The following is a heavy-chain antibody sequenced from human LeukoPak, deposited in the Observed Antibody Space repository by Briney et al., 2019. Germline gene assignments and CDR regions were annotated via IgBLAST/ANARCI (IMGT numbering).Heavy chain of an antibody. Sequence: GGSLRLSCAASGFTFSSYSMTWVRQAPGKGLEWVSSISSSSSYIYYADSVKGRFTISRDNAKNSLYLQMNSLRAEDTAVYYCARVRGRGDYPEYYYGMDVWGQGTTVTVSS. V-gene: IGHV3-21*01. CDR1: GFTFSSYS. J-gene: IGHJ6*02. CDR3: ARVRGRGDYPEYYYGMDV. D-gene: IGHD3-10*01. CDR2: ISSSSSYI.